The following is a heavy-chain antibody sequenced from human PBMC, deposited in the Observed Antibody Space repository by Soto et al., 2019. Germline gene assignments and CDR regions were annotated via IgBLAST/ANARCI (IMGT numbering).Heavy chain of an antibody. CDR2: ISGSGDST. CDR3: AKRANGEVLAY. V-gene: IGHV3-23*01. J-gene: IGHJ4*02. CDR1: GFTFSSYA. D-gene: IGHD3-3*01. Sequence: GSLRLSCAASGFTFSSYAMSWVRQAPGKGLEWVSVISGSGDSTYYADSVKGRFTISRDNSKNTLYLQMNSLRAEDTAVYYCAKRANGEVLAYRGQGTLDTGSS.